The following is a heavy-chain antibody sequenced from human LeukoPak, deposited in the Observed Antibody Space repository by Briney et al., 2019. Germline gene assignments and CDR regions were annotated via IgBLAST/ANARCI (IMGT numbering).Heavy chain of an antibody. CDR3: ARVIGYSGYRRLGIFDY. D-gene: IGHD5-12*01. CDR2: IYYSGST. J-gene: IGHJ4*02. V-gene: IGHV4-59*01. CDR1: GGSISSYY. Sequence: PSETLSLTCTVSGGSISSYYWSWIRQPPGKGLEWIGYIYYSGSTNYNPSLKSRVTISVDTSKNQFSLKLSSVTAADTAVYYCARVIGYSGYRRLGIFDYWGQGTLVTVSS.